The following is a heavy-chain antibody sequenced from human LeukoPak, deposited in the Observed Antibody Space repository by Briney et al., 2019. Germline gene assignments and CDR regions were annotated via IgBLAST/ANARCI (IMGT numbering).Heavy chain of an antibody. V-gene: IGHV4-34*01. CDR1: GGSFSGYY. J-gene: IGHJ4*02. CDR3: ASTSRYSSGGLDY. CDR2: INHSGST. Sequence: SETLPLTCAVYGGSFSGYYWSWIRQPPGKGLEWIGEINHSGSTNYNPSLKSRVTISVDTSKNQFSLKLSSVTAADTAVYYCASTSRYSSGGLDYWGQGTLVTVSS. D-gene: IGHD6-19*01.